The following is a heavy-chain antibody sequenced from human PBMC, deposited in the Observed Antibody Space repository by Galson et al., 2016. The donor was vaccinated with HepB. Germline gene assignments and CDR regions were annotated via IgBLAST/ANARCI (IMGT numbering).Heavy chain of an antibody. J-gene: IGHJ4*02. CDR3: ARDRSTVTYLYD. CDR1: GFSFRSYD. V-gene: IGHV3-33*01. CDR2: ISNDGNNI. D-gene: IGHD4-17*01. Sequence: SLRLSCAASGFSFRSYDMHWVRQAPGKGLEWVAGISNDGNNINYGYSVKGRFTISRDNSKNTLYLQMNSLRAEDTAVYFCARDRSTVTYLYDWGQGTLVSVSS.